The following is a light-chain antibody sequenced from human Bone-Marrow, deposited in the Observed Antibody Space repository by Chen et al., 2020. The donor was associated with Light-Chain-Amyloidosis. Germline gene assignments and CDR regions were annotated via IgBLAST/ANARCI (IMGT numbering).Light chain of an antibody. CDR2: EVT. CDR1: STDVGGDNH. Sequence: QSALTQPASVSGSSGQAIYISCTRTSTDVGGDNHVSWYQQHPDNAPKIMIYEVTNRPSWVPDRFSGSKSDNTASLTISGLQTEDEADYFCSSYTITNTLVFGSGTRVTVL. CDR3: SSYTITNTLV. V-gene: IGLV2-14*01. J-gene: IGLJ1*01.